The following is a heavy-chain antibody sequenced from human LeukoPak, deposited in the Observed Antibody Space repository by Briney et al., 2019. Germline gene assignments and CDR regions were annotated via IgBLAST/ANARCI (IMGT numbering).Heavy chain of an antibody. Sequence: GGSLRLSCAASGFTFGNAWMSWVRQAPGKGLEWVGRIKSKTDGGTTDYAAPVKGRFTISRDDSKNTLYLQMNSLKTEDTAVYYCTTDPSSLNYYYYYGMDVWGQGTTVTVSS. J-gene: IGHJ6*02. CDR2: IKSKTDGGTT. V-gene: IGHV3-15*01. CDR1: GFTFGNAW. CDR3: TTDPSSLNYYYYYGMDV.